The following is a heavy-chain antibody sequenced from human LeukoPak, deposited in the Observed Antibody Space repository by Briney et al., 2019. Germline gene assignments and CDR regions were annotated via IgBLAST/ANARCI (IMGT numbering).Heavy chain of an antibody. CDR1: GFTVSSNY. D-gene: IGHD3-22*01. V-gene: IGHV3-66*01. J-gene: IGHJ4*02. Sequence: TGGSLRLSCAASGFTVSSNYMSWVRQAPGKGLEWVSVIYSNGRTYYSDSVRGSFTISRDNSKNTLYLQMNSLRVEETAVYYCARESNSGYYLSYWGQGTLVTVSS. CDR3: ARESNSGYYLSY. CDR2: IYSNGRT.